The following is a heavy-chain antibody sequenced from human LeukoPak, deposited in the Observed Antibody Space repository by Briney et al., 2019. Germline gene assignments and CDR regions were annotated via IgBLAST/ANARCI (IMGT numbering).Heavy chain of an antibody. CDR1: GFTLSNNG. CDR3: AKDWGSSDWYNWFDP. D-gene: IGHD6-19*01. Sequence: PGRSLTLSCAASGFTLSNNGMHWVRQAPGKGLEWVAMMSHDGSSEHYADSVKGRFTIARDNSKKTLYLQLNSLRVEDTAVYYCAKDWGSSDWYNWFDPWGQGTLVTVSS. V-gene: IGHV3-30*18. J-gene: IGHJ5*02. CDR2: MSHDGSSE.